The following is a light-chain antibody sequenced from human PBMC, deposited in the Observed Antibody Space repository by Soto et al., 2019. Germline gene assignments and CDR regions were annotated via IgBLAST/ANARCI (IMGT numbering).Light chain of an antibody. Sequence: ENVLTQSPGTLSLSPGEGATLSCRASQSVTKNFLAWYQQKPGQAPRLLIYGASSRPGGIPDRFSGSGSGTDFTLTISRLEPEDFAVYFCQHYGSSLITFGQGTRLEIK. CDR2: GAS. V-gene: IGKV3-20*01. CDR3: QHYGSSLIT. J-gene: IGKJ5*01. CDR1: QSVTKNF.